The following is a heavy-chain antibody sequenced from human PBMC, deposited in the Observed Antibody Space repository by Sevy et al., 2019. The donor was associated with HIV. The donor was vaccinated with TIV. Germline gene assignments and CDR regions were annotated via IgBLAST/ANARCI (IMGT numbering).Heavy chain of an antibody. CDR2: IYYSGST. J-gene: IGHJ6*03. CDR1: GGSIISSSYY. CDR3: ASTRRGTYYYYMDV. Sequence: SETLSLTCTVSGGSIISSSYYWGWIRQPPGKGLEWIGSIYYSGSTYYNPSLKSRVTISVDTSKNQFSLKLSSVTAADTDVYYCASTRRGTYYYYMDVWGKGTTVTVSS. D-gene: IGHD1-26*01. V-gene: IGHV4-39*01.